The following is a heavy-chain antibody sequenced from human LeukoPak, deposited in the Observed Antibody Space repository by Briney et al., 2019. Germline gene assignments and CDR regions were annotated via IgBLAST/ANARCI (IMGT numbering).Heavy chain of an antibody. D-gene: IGHD6-13*01. J-gene: IGHJ3*02. CDR2: ISYDGSNK. CDR3: ARDAYIAAAGIDAFDI. V-gene: IGHV3-30-3*01. CDR1: GFTFSSYA. Sequence: GRSLRLSCAASGFTFSSYAMHWVRQAPGKGLEWVAVISYDGSNKYYADSVKGRFTISRDNSKNTLYLQMNSLRAEDTAVYYCARDAYIAAAGIDAFDIWGQGTMVTVSS.